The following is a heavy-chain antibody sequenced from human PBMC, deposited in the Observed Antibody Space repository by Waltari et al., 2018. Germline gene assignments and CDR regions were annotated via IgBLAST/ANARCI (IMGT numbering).Heavy chain of an antibody. CDR1: GLPFSRFW. CDR2: INEDGSEK. CDR3: ASGGHVDY. J-gene: IGHJ4*02. V-gene: IGHV3-7*01. Sequence: EVQLVESGGGLVQPGGSLRPSCAASGLPFSRFWMTWVRQAPGKGLEWVANINEDGSEKHYVDSVKGRFTISRDNAKNSLFLQMNSLRADDTAVYYCASGGHVDYCGQGTLVTVSS.